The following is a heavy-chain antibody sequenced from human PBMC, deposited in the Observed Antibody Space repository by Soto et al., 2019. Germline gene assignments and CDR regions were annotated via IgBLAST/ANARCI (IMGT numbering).Heavy chain of an antibody. J-gene: IGHJ4*02. V-gene: IGHV3-7*03. Sequence: PGGSLRLSCAASGFTFGDYWMSWVRQAPGKGLEWVAHIKKDGSENYYVDSVTGRFTVSRDNTKNSLYLQMNSLRAEDTAVYYCAKLGSGYYTGLYFDYWGQGTLVTVPS. CDR3: AKLGSGYYTGLYFDY. CDR1: GFTFGDYW. CDR2: IKKDGSEN. D-gene: IGHD3-3*01.